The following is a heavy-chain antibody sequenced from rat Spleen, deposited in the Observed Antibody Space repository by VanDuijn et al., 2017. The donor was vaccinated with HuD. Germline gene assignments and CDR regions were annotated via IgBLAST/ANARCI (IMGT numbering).Heavy chain of an antibody. CDR3: AVLSLRPY. CDR1: GFNFNDYW. D-gene: IGHD1-11*01. Sequence: EVKLVESGGGLVQPGRPLKLSCAASGFNFNDYWMGWVRQAPGKGLDLVADISSKSHNYATFYADSVKDRFTISRDDSQSMVYLQMDNLKTEDTALYYCAVLSLRPYWGQGVMVTVSS. J-gene: IGHJ2*01. V-gene: IGHV10-10*01. CDR2: ISSKSHNYAT.